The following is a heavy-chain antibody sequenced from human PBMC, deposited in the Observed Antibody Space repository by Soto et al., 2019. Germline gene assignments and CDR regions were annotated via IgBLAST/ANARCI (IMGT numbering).Heavy chain of an antibody. V-gene: IGHV3-23*01. CDR1: GFTFSSYA. Sequence: GGSLRLSCAASGFTFSSYAMSWVRQAPGKGLEWVSAISGSGGSTYYADSVKGRFTISRDNSKNTLYLQMNSLRAEDTAVYYWANLSLALDYRFDYWGQGTRVTVAS. CDR2: ISGSGGST. J-gene: IGHJ4*02. CDR3: ANLSLALDYRFDY. D-gene: IGHD4-4*01.